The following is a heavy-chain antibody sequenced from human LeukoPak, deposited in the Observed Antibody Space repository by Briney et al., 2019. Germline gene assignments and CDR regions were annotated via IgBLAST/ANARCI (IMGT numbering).Heavy chain of an antibody. V-gene: IGHV4-59*01. CDR3: ARYLLTDAFDI. Sequence: SETLSLTCTVSGGSISSYYWSWIRQPPGKGLEWIGYIYYSGSTNYNPSLKSRVTISVDTSKNQFSLKLSSVTAADTAVYYCARYLLTDAFDIWGQGTMVTVSS. D-gene: IGHD3-9*01. CDR2: IYYSGST. CDR1: GGSISSYY. J-gene: IGHJ3*02.